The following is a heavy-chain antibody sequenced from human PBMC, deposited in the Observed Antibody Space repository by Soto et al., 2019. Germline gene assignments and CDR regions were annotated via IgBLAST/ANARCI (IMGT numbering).Heavy chain of an antibody. CDR2: INGRGSPT. J-gene: IGHJ2*01. CDR1: GFTFSIYA. D-gene: IGHD2-21*01. V-gene: IGHV3-23*01. Sequence: EVQLLESGGGLVQPGGSLGLSCAASGFTFSIYAMSWVRQAPGKGPEWVSVINGRGSPTFYADSVTGRFTISRDNSKNTLYLQMNSLRAEDTAIYYCAKHIQGAGNWYFDLWGRGTLVTVSS. CDR3: AKHIQGAGNWYFDL.